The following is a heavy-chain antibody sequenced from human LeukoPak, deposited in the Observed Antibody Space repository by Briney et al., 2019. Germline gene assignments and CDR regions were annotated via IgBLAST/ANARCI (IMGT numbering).Heavy chain of an antibody. Sequence: SETLSLTCTVSGGSISSGDYYWRWIRQPPGKGLEWIGYIYYSGSTYYNPSLKSRVTISVDTSKNQFSLKLSSVTAADTAVYYCARGPWCSSTSCPAEYFQHWGQGTLVTVSS. CDR3: ARGPWCSSTSCPAEYFQH. CDR2: IYYSGST. J-gene: IGHJ1*01. D-gene: IGHD2-2*01. CDR1: GGSISSGDYY. V-gene: IGHV4-30-4*01.